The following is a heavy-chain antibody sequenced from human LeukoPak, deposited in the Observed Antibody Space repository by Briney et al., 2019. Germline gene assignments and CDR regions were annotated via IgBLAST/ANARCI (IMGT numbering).Heavy chain of an antibody. CDR3: ARNFPGVGCSGGSCYDY. V-gene: IGHV4-39*07. CDR1: GDSISSSGYY. Sequence: KSSETLSLTCTVSGDSISSSGYYWGWIRQPPGKGLEWIGSIYYSGSTYYNPSLKSRVTISVDTSKNQFSLKLSSVTAADTAVYYCARNFPGVGCSGGSCYDYWGQGTLVTVSS. D-gene: IGHD2-15*01. CDR2: IYYSGST. J-gene: IGHJ4*02.